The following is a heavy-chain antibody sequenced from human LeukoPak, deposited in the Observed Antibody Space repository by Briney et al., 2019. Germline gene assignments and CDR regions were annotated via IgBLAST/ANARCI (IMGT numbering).Heavy chain of an antibody. Sequence: PSETLSLTCAVYGGSFSGYYWGWIRQAPGKGLEWIGNIYYSGSTYYNPPLKSRVTISVDTSNNQFSLKLSSVTAADTAVYYCARWVATPRGYFDYWGQGTLVTVSS. J-gene: IGHJ4*02. CDR3: ARWVATPRGYFDY. CDR2: IYYSGST. CDR1: GGSFSGYY. D-gene: IGHD5-12*01. V-gene: IGHV4-34*01.